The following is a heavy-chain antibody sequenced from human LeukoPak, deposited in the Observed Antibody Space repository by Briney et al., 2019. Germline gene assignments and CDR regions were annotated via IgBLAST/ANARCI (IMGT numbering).Heavy chain of an antibody. V-gene: IGHV1-3*01. CDR3: ASTPYDFWSGRGAFDI. Sequence: ASVKVSCKASGYTFTSYAMHWVRQAPGQRLEWMGWINAGNGNTKYSQKFQGRVTITTDESTSTAYMELSSLRSEDTAVYYCASTPYDFWSGRGAFDIWGQGTMVTVSS. CDR1: GYTFTSYA. J-gene: IGHJ3*02. CDR2: INAGNGNT. D-gene: IGHD3-3*01.